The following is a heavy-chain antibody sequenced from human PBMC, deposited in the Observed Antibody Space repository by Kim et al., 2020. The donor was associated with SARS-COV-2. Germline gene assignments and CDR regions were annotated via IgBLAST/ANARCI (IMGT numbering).Heavy chain of an antibody. CDR2: INAGNGNT. CDR3: ARTPHYYGSGRQYGMDV. Sequence: ASVKVSCKASGYTFTSYAMHWVRQAPGQRLEWMGWINAGNGNTKYSQKFQGRVTITRDTSASTAYMELSSLRSEDTAVYYCARTPHYYGSGRQYGMDVWGQGTTVTVSS. D-gene: IGHD3-10*01. J-gene: IGHJ6*02. V-gene: IGHV1-3*01. CDR1: GYTFTSYA.